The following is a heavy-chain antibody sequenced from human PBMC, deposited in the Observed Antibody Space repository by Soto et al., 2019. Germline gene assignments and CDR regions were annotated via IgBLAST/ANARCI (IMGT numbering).Heavy chain of an antibody. CDR2: IIPIFGTA. Sequence: QVQLVQSGAEVKKPGSSVKVSCKASGGTFSSYAISWVRQAPGQGLEWMGGIIPIFGTANYAQKFQGRVTITADESTSTAYMELSSLRSEDTAVYYCARTETRVPEPNYGDYVGSGRPYYYYGMDVWGQGTTVTVSS. J-gene: IGHJ6*02. CDR3: ARTETRVPEPNYGDYVGSGRPYYYYGMDV. V-gene: IGHV1-69*01. D-gene: IGHD4-17*01. CDR1: GGTFSSYA.